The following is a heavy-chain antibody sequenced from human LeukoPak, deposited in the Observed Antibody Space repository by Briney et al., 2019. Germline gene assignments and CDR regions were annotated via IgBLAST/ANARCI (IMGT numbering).Heavy chain of an antibody. Sequence: TGGSLRLSCAASGFTFSNAWMSWVRQAPGKGLEWVGRIKSKTDGGTTDYAAPVKGRFTISRDDSKNTLYLQMNSLKTEDTAVYYCTTGTYYDILSYGMDVWGQGTTVTVSS. V-gene: IGHV3-15*01. CDR3: TTGTYYDILSYGMDV. CDR1: GFTFSNAW. D-gene: IGHD3-9*01. J-gene: IGHJ6*02. CDR2: IKSKTDGGTT.